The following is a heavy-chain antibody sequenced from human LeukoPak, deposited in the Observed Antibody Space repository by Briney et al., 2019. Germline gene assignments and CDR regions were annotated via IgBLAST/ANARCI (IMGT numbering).Heavy chain of an antibody. CDR1: GFTFSSYA. CDR2: ISGSGGST. D-gene: IGHD6-19*01. Sequence: GSLRLSCAASGFTFSSYAMSWVRQAPGKGLEWVSAISGSGGSTYYADSVKGRFTISRDNSKNTLHLQMNSLRAEDTAVYYCAKDLALVSGWYGTFDYWGQGTLVTVSS. V-gene: IGHV3-23*01. CDR3: AKDLALVSGWYGTFDY. J-gene: IGHJ4*02.